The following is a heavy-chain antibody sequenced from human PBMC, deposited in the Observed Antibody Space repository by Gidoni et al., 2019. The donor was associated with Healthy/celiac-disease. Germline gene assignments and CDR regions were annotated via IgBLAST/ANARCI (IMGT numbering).Heavy chain of an antibody. CDR1: GGSFSGYY. V-gene: IGHV4-34*01. J-gene: IGHJ6*02. D-gene: IGHD3-10*01. CDR3: ARGTRAGDYYGSGSPTNLYGMDV. Sequence: QVQLQQWGAGLLKPSETLSLTCAVDGGSFSGYYYSWLRQPPGKGLEWIGEINHSGSTNYNPSLKSRVTISVDTSKNQFSLKLSSVTAADTAVYYCARGTRAGDYYGSGSPTNLYGMDVWGQGTTVTVSS. CDR2: INHSGST.